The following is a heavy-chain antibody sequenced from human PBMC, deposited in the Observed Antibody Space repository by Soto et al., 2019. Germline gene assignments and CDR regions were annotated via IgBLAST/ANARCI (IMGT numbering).Heavy chain of an antibody. D-gene: IGHD2-8*01. CDR1: GYTFTSYD. Sequence: ASVKVSCKASGYTFTSYDINWVRQATGQGLEWMGWMNPNSGNTGYAQKFQGRVTMTRNTSISTAYMELSSLRSEDTAVYYCARVVTLSTNGVWHDAFDIWGQGTMVTVSS. CDR2: MNPNSGNT. V-gene: IGHV1-8*01. J-gene: IGHJ3*02. CDR3: ARVVTLSTNGVWHDAFDI.